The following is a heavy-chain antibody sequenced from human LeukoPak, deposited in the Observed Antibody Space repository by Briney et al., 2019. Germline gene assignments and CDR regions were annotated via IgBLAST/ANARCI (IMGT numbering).Heavy chain of an antibody. CDR3: AKDRSGDYSEYFDY. V-gene: IGHV3-23*01. J-gene: IGHJ4*02. Sequence: PGGSLRLSCAASGFTFNNYAMSWVRQAPGKGLEWVSAISGSGGSTYYADSVKGRFTISTDNSKNTLYLQMNSLRAEDTAVYYCAKDRSGDYSEYFDYWGQGTLVTVSS. D-gene: IGHD4-11*01. CDR1: GFTFNNYA. CDR2: ISGSGGST.